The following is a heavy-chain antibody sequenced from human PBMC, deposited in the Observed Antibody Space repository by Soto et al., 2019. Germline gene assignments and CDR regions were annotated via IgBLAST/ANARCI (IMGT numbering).Heavy chain of an antibody. CDR3: ARPARSGWYYFDY. J-gene: IGHJ4*02. D-gene: IGHD6-19*01. V-gene: IGHV3-9*01. CDR1: GFTFDGYA. CDR2: IRWNSGNI. Sequence: GGSLRLSCAASGFTFDGYAMHWVRQAPGKGLEWVSGIRWNSGNIGYADSVKGRFTISRDNSKNSLYLQMNSLRAEDTAVYYCARPARSGWYYFDYWGQGTLVTVSS.